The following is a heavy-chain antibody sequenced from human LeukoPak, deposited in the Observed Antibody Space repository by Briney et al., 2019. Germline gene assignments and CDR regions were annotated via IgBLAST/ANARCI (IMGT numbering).Heavy chain of an antibody. Sequence: SVKVSCKASGGTFISYTISWVRQAPGQGLEWMGGIIPILGIANYAQKFQGRVTITADKSTSTAYMELSSLRSEDTAVYYCARDSCTNGGCYPYYYMDVWGKGTTVTVSS. D-gene: IGHD2-8*01. V-gene: IGHV1-69*04. CDR1: GGTFISYT. J-gene: IGHJ6*03. CDR2: IIPILGIA. CDR3: ARDSCTNGGCYPYYYMDV.